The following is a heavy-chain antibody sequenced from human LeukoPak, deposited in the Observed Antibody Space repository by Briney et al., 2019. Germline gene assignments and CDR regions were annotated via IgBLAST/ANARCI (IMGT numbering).Heavy chain of an antibody. D-gene: IGHD4/OR15-4a*01. Sequence: SETLSLTCTVSGGSVSSHFWSWIRQPPGKGLEWIGYIYNGGITNYNPSLKSRVTMSVDTSKNQFSLMLRSVTAADTAVYYCARDHLPAGAPGYYMDVWGKGTMVTVSS. CDR1: GGSVSSHF. J-gene: IGHJ6*03. V-gene: IGHV4-59*02. CDR2: IYNGGIT. CDR3: ARDHLPAGAPGYYMDV.